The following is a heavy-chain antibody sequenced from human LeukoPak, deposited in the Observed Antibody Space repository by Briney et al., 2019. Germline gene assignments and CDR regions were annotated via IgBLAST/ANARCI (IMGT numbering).Heavy chain of an antibody. CDR1: GFTFSGYA. J-gene: IGHJ5*02. D-gene: IGHD1-7*01. CDR2: VSGNGGTT. Sequence: PGGSLRLSCAASGFTFSGYAMSWVRQAPGKGLEYVSTVSGNGGTTYYADPVQGRFTISRDNSKNTLYLQMNSLRAEDTAVYYCAKAPGTTVWFDPWGQGTLVTVSS. V-gene: IGHV3-23*01. CDR3: AKAPGTTVWFDP.